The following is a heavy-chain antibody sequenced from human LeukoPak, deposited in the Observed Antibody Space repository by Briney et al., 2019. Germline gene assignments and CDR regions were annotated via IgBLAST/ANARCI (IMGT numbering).Heavy chain of an antibody. CDR2: INPDGGNT. CDR1: VYIYTKSY. CDR3: ARIRDGYNDAYDI. V-gene: IGHV1-46*01. J-gene: IGHJ3*02. Sequence: SVPVSCKASVYIYTKSYIHWVRQPPGQVLEWMGSINPDGGNTNYAQNFQGRVTLTRDTSTSTVYMELSSLRSEDTAIYYCARIRDGYNDAYDIWGERTVVTVPS. D-gene: IGHD5-24*01.